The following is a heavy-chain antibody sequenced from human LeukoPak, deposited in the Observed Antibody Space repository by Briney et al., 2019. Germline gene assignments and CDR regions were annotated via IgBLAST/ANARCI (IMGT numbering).Heavy chain of an antibody. CDR3: ARAYYYGWGLLYYYYYMDV. Sequence: GGSLRLSCEASGFTFNTYCMTWVRQAPGKGLEWVANIKEDGSDKFYVDSVKGRFTISRDNAKNSLYLQMNSLRAEDTAVYYCARAYYYGWGLLYYYYYMDVWGKGTTVTISS. J-gene: IGHJ6*03. CDR1: GFTFNTYC. CDR2: IKEDGSDK. V-gene: IGHV3-7*01. D-gene: IGHD3-10*01.